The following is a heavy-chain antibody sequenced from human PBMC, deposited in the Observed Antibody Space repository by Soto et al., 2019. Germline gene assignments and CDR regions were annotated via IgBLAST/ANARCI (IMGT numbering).Heavy chain of an antibody. Sequence: QVQLVQSGAEVKKPGASVKVSCKASGYTFTSYGISSVRQAPGQGLEWMGWISAYNGNTNYAQKLQGRVTMTTDTSTSTAYMELRSLRSDDTAVYYCAREGYCISTSCRHYDYYGMDVWGQGTTVTVSS. CDR3: AREGYCISTSCRHYDYYGMDV. D-gene: IGHD2-2*01. CDR2: ISAYNGNT. V-gene: IGHV1-18*01. J-gene: IGHJ6*02. CDR1: GYTFTSYG.